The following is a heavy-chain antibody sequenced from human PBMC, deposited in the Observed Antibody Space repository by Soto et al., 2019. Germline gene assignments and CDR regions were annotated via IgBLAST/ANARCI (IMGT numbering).Heavy chain of an antibody. CDR2: INHSGST. CDR3: ARGREYYGSGTEVPYYYYYGMDV. Sequence: QVQLQQWGAGLLKPSETLSLTCAVYGGSFSGYYWSWIRQPPGKGLEWIGEINHSGSTNYNPSLKGRVPISVDTSKNQFSLKLSSVTAADTAVYYCARGREYYGSGTEVPYYYYYGMDVWGQGTTVTVSS. D-gene: IGHD3-10*01. V-gene: IGHV4-34*01. J-gene: IGHJ6*02. CDR1: GGSFSGYY.